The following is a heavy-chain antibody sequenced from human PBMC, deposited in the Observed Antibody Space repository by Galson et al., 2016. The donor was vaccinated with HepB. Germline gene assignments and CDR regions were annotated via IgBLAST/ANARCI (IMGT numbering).Heavy chain of an antibody. J-gene: IGHJ1*01. CDR3: ARPYNYKTSGFHQYFLH. Sequence: SLRLSCAASGFTFSSYSMSWVRQAPGKGLEWVSYISSSSYTTHYADSVKGRFIISRDNAKNSLYLQMDSLRDEDTAMYYCARPYNYKTSGFHQYFLHWGQGTLVTASS. D-gene: IGHD3-22*01. V-gene: IGHV3-48*02. CDR1: GFTFSSYS. CDR2: ISSSSYTT.